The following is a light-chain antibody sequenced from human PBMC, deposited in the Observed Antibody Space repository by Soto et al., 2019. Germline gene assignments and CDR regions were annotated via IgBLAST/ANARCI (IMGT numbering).Light chain of an antibody. CDR1: QRISSN. J-gene: IGKJ2*01. V-gene: IGKV3-15*01. Sequence: EIVMTQSPATLSVSPGERATLYCKASQRISSNLAWYQQKPGQPPRLLIYGASTTASGIPARFSGSGSGTEFTLTISGLQSEDFALYYCQQYNIWPPYTFGQGTKLEIK. CDR2: GAS. CDR3: QQYNIWPPYT.